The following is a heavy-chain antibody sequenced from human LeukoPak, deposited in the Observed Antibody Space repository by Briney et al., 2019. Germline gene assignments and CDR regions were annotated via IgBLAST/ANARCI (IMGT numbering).Heavy chain of an antibody. CDR2: ISAYNGNT. CDR3: ARDITIFGVANSNWFDP. D-gene: IGHD3-3*01. V-gene: IGHV1-18*01. J-gene: IGHJ5*02. Sequence: ASVKVSCKASGYTFTSYGISWVRQAPGQGLEWMGWISAYNGNTNYAQKFQGRVTMTTDTSTSTAYMELRSLRSDDTAVYYCARDITIFGVANSNWFDPWGQGTLVTVSS. CDR1: GYTFTSYG.